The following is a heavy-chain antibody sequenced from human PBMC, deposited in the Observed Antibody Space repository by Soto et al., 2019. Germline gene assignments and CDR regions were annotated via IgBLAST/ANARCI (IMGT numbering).Heavy chain of an antibody. V-gene: IGHV3-23*01. CDR1: GFTFSSYA. CDR2: ISGSGGST. J-gene: IGHJ4*02. CDR3: AKRGQTARIFEGRYYFDY. Sequence: GGSLRLSCAASGFTFSSYAMSWVRQAPGKGLEWVSAISGSGGSTYYADSVKGRFTISRDNSKNTLYLQMNSLRAEDTAVYYCAKRGQTARIFEGRYYFDYWGQGTLVTVSS. D-gene: IGHD3-3*01.